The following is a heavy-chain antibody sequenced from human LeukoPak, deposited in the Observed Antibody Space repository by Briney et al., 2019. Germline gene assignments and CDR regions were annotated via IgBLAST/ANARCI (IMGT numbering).Heavy chain of an antibody. Sequence: GGSLRLSCAASGFTFSSDGMHWVRQAPGKGREWVAVIWYDGSNKYYADSVKGRFTISRDNSKNTLYLQMNSLRAEDTAVYYCARDSGYPLYYFDYWGQGTLVTVSS. D-gene: IGHD3-22*01. CDR1: GFTFSSDG. V-gene: IGHV3-33*01. J-gene: IGHJ4*02. CDR3: ARDSGYPLYYFDY. CDR2: IWYDGSNK.